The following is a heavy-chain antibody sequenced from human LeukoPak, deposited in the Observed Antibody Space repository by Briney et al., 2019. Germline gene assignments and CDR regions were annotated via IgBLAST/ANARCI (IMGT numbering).Heavy chain of an antibody. J-gene: IGHJ4*02. Sequence: GGSLRLSCAASGFTFDDYAMHWVRQAPGKGLEWVSGISWNSGSIGYADSVKSRFTISRDNAKNSLYLQMNSLRAEDTALYYCATSRGYKDNFDYWGQGTLVTVSS. CDR1: GFTFDDYA. V-gene: IGHV3-9*01. CDR3: ATSRGYKDNFDY. CDR2: ISWNSGSI. D-gene: IGHD5-24*01.